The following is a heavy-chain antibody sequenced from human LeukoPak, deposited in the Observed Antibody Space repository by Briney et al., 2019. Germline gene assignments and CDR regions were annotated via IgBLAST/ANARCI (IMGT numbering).Heavy chain of an antibody. CDR2: TRNKANSYTT. J-gene: IGHJ3*02. D-gene: IGHD1-14*01. V-gene: IGHV3-72*01. CDR1: GFTFSDHY. CDR3: AVITFDAFDI. Sequence: GGSLGLSCAASGFTFSDHYMDWVRQAPGKGLEWVGRTRNKANSYTTEYAASVKGRFTISRDDSKNSLYLQMNSLKTEDTAVYYCAVITFDAFDIWGQGTMVTVSS.